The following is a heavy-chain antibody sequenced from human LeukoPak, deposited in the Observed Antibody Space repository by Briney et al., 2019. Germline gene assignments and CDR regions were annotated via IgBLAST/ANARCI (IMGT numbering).Heavy chain of an antibody. D-gene: IGHD4-23*01. CDR2: ISGHTGNT. Sequence: GASVKVSCKTSAYTFSTYGATWVRQAPGQGFQWMGWISGHTGNTKYAENFQGRISLTTDTSATTAYMELRSLTSDDTAVYYCARDLSSGGWTVEFDYWGQGSLVTVAS. V-gene: IGHV1-18*01. CDR3: ARDLSSGGWTVEFDY. CDR1: AYTFSTYG. J-gene: IGHJ4*02.